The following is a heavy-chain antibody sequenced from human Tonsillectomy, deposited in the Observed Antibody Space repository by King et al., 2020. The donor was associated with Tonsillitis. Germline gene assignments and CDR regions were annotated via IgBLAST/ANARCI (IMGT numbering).Heavy chain of an antibody. J-gene: IGHJ6*03. D-gene: IGHD2/OR15-2a*01. V-gene: IGHV3-21*01. CDR1: GFTFSSYH. Sequence: VQLQESGGGLVKPGGSLRLSCAASGFTFSSYHMNWVRQAPGKGLEWVSFISSSSSYIYYADSVKGRFTITRDNAKNSLYLQMNSLRAEDTAVYYCARPGGEYLYYYYMDVWGEGTTVTVSS. CDR2: ISSSSSYI. CDR3: ARPGGEYLYYYYMDV.